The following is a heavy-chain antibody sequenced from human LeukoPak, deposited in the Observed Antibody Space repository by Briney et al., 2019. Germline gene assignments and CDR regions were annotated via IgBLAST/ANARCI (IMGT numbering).Heavy chain of an antibody. CDR3: ASADYDMAFDI. CDR1: GGSISSGGYY. Sequence: SETLSFTCTVSGGSISSGGYYWSWIRQRPGKGLEWIGYIYYSGSTDYNPSLKSRFTMSVDTSKNQFSLKLSSVTAADTAVYYCASADYDMAFDIWGQGTMVTVSS. J-gene: IGHJ3*02. CDR2: IYYSGST. D-gene: IGHD3-9*01. V-gene: IGHV4-31*03.